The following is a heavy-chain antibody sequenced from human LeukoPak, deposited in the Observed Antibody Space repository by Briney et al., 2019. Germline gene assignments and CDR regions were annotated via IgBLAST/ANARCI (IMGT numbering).Heavy chain of an antibody. CDR3: ARVRLPPYYYYYYMDV. J-gene: IGHJ6*03. Sequence: SETLSLNCAFYGGSFSGYSWTWIRQPPGKGLEWIGEFNHSGSTNYNPSLKSRVTISVDTSKNQFSLKLTSVTAADTAVYYCARVRLPPYYYYYYMDVWGKGTTVTVSS. CDR1: GGSFSGYS. D-gene: IGHD5-18*01. CDR2: FNHSGST. V-gene: IGHV4-34*01.